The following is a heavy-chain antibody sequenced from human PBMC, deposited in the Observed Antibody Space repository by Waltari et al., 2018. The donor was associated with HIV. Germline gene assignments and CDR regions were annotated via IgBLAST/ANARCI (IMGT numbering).Heavy chain of an antibody. CDR3: ARDPFVDFGVVTHYYGMDV. V-gene: IGHV4-61*02. J-gene: IGHJ6*02. CDR2: IYTSGST. Sequence: QVQLQESGPGLVKPSQTLSLTCTVSGGSISSGRYYWSWIRQPAGKGLEWIGRIYTSGSTIYTPSRKCRVTISVGTPKNQFSLKLGSVTAADTAVYYCARDPFVDFGVVTHYYGMDVWGQGTTVTVSS. D-gene: IGHD3-3*01. CDR1: GGSISSGRYY.